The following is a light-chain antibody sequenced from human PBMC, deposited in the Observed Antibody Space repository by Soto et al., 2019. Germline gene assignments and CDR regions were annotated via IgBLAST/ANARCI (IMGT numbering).Light chain of an antibody. CDR3: QHYAGPPPWT. Sequence: EIVLTQSPGTLSLSPGERATLSCWASQSVGSTYLAWYQQTPGQAPRLLIYGASNRATGIPDRFSGSGSGTDFTLTISSLEAEDFAVYYCQHYAGPPPWTFGQGTKVEIK. V-gene: IGKV3-20*01. J-gene: IGKJ1*01. CDR2: GAS. CDR1: QSVGSTY.